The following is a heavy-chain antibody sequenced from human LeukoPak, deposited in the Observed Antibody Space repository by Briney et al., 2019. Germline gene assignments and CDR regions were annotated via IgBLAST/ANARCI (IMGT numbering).Heavy chain of an antibody. CDR2: IDTSGGT. Sequence: PSETLSLTCTVSGGSISSYYWSWIRQPTGKGLEWIGRIDTSGGTNYNPSLKSRVIMSVDTSKNQFSLKLSSVTAADTAVYYCARDLNGSGWYGPRFDPWGQGTLVTVSS. V-gene: IGHV4-4*07. CDR3: ARDLNGSGWYGPRFDP. D-gene: IGHD6-19*01. J-gene: IGHJ5*02. CDR1: GGSISSYY.